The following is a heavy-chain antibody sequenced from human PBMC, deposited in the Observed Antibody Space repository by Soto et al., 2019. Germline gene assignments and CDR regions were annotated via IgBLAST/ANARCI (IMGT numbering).Heavy chain of an antibody. CDR2: ISYDGSNK. Sequence: GGSLRLSCAASGFTFSSYGMHWVRQAPGKGLEWVAVISYDGSNKYYADSVKGRFTISRDNSKNTLYLQMNSLRAEDTAVYYCAKGAFLIAVATAFDYWGQGTLVTVSS. CDR1: GFTFSSYG. V-gene: IGHV3-30*18. J-gene: IGHJ4*02. CDR3: AKGAFLIAVATAFDY. D-gene: IGHD6-19*01.